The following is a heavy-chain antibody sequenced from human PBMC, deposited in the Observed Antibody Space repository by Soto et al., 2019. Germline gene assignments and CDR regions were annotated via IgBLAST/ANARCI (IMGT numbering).Heavy chain of an antibody. J-gene: IGHJ4*02. V-gene: IGHV3-30-3*01. CDR1: GFTFSVYS. CDR2: ISHDGSDR. CDR3: ARIGYGYSYGQGFDY. Sequence: QVQLVESGGGVVQPGRSLRLSCAASGFTFSVYSMNWVRQAPGKGLEWVAVISHDGSDRYYADSVKGRFPISRDNSKNTLFLQRNSLGTEETAVYYCARIGYGYSYGQGFDYWGQGTPVTASS. D-gene: IGHD5-12*01.